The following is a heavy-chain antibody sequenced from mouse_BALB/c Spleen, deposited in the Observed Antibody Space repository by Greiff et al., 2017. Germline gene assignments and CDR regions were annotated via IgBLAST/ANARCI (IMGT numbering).Heavy chain of an antibody. D-gene: IGHD6-1*01. Sequence: VKLVESGPGLVAPSQSLSITCTVSGFSLTSYGVHWVRQPPGKGLEWLGVIWAGGSTNYNSALMSRLSISKDNSKSQVFLKMNSLQTDDTAMYYCARESLYAMDYWGQGTSVTFSS. CDR2: IWAGGST. J-gene: IGHJ4*01. V-gene: IGHV2-9*02. CDR3: ARESLYAMDY. CDR1: GFSLTSYG.